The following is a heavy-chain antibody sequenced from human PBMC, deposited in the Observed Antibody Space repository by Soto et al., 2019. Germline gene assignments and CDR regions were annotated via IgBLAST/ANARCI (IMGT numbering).Heavy chain of an antibody. CDR1: GGSVSSGNYY. CDR2: IYYSGST. Sequence: QVQLQESGPGLVKPSETLSLTCTVSGGSVSSGNYYWSWIRQPPGKGLEWIGYIYYSGSTNYSPSLKSRVTIAVDMSKNQFYLKLTSVTAADTAVYHCARIPVDIAMINWFDPWGQGTLVTVSS. D-gene: IGHD5-18*01. V-gene: IGHV4-61*01. J-gene: IGHJ5*02. CDR3: ARIPVDIAMINWFDP.